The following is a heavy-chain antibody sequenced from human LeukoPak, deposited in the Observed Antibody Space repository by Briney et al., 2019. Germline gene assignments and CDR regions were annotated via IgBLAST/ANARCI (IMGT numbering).Heavy chain of an antibody. CDR3: ARDFGLRCSGGTCYSVYYGMDV. CDR2: IKQGGSEE. CDR1: GFSFSNYA. J-gene: IGHJ6*04. Sequence: GGSLRLSCSASGFSFSNYAMYWVRQAPGKGLGWVANIKQGGSEEYYVDSVKGRFTISRDNAKNSLYLQMNSLRAEDTAVYYCARDFGLRCSGGTCYSVYYGMDVWGKGTTVTVSS. V-gene: IGHV3-7*03. D-gene: IGHD2-15*01.